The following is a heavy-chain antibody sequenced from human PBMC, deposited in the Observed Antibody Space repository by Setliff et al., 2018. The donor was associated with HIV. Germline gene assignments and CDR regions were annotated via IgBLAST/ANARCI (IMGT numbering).Heavy chain of an antibody. V-gene: IGHV4-61*09. J-gene: IGHJ4*02. CDR1: GDSISSATYY. CDR3: ARAVHSPSTYYYVFDY. D-gene: IGHD3-22*01. CDR2: HNTKWGT. Sequence: SETLSLTCSVSGDSISSATYYWTWIRQPAGKGLDWIGHHNTKWGTNYNPSFKSRASISVDKSKNQFSLKLSSVTAADTAVYYCARAVHSPSTYYYVFDYWGQGTLVTVSS.